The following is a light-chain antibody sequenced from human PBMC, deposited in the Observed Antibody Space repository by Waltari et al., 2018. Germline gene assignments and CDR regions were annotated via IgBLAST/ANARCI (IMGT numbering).Light chain of an antibody. CDR2: RNY. J-gene: IGLJ3*02. CDR3: LMWDRTTGV. CDR1: NIGSKS. V-gene: IGLV3-9*01. Sequence: SYELTQPLSVSVAPGQTARITCGGSNIGSKSIHWYQQRPGQAPVLVIYRNYNRPSGIPERFSGSNSGNTATLTINSAQAGDEADYYCLMWDRTTGVFGGGTKLTVL.